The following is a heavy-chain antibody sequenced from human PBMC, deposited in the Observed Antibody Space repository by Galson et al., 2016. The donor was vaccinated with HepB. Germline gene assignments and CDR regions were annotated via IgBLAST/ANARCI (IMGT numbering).Heavy chain of an antibody. Sequence: QSGAEVKKPGESLKISCKGSGYSSSYWIGWVRQMPGKGLEWMGIIYPGDSDIRYSPSFQGQVTISADKSITTAYLQWGSLKASDTAMYYCARQGEGMSRGGYEYWGQGTLVTVSS. CDR1: GYSSSYW. V-gene: IGHV5-51*01. D-gene: IGHD3-10*01. J-gene: IGHJ4*02. CDR3: ARQGEGMSRGGYEY. CDR2: IYPGDSDI.